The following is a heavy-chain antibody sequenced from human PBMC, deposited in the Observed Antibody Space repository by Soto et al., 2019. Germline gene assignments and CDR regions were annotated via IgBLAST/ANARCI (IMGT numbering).Heavy chain of an antibody. V-gene: IGHV4-31*03. D-gene: IGHD4-4*01. CDR1: GGSISSSSYY. CDR2: IYYSGST. J-gene: IGHJ4*02. Sequence: PSETLSLTCTVSGGSISSSSYYWSWLRQHPGKGLEWIGYIYYSGSTYYNPSLKSRVTISVDTSKNQFSLKLSSVTAADTAVYYCARDDYSNYVGHYFDYWGQGTLVTVSS. CDR3: ARDDYSNYVGHYFDY.